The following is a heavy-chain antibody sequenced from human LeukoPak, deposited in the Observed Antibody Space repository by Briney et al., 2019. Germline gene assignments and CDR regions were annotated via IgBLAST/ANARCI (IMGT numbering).Heavy chain of an antibody. CDR3: ARVNTVMATFDY. J-gene: IGHJ4*02. V-gene: IGHV4-38-2*02. CDR1: GYSTSSAYY. Sequence: PSETLSLTCTVSGYSTSSAYYGGWIRQPPGKGLEWIATISHSGSTYYNPSLKSRVTISADTSQNQHSLKLSSVTAADTAVYYCARVNTVMATFDYWGQGTPVTVSS. CDR2: ISHSGST. D-gene: IGHD4-11*01.